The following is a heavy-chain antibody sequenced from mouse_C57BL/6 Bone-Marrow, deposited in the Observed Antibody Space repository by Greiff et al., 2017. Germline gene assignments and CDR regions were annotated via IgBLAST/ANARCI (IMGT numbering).Heavy chain of an antibody. D-gene: IGHD1-1*01. CDR1: GFNIKDYY. V-gene: IGHV14-2*01. Sequence: VQLQQSGAELVKPGASVKLSCTASGFNIKDYYIHWVKQRTEPGLEWIGRIDPEDGETKYAPKFQDKATITADTSSNTAYLQLSSLTSEDTAVYYGTRSLIYYGTNYWGQGTTLTVSS. CDR2: IDPEDGET. CDR3: TRSLIYYGTNY. J-gene: IGHJ2*01.